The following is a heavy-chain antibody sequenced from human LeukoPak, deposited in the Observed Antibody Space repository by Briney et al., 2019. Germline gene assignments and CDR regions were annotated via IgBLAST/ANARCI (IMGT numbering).Heavy chain of an antibody. CDR3: ARRPYYYGSGSYWMDY. CDR2: INPNSGGT. V-gene: IGHV1-2*02. J-gene: IGHJ4*02. Sequence: ASVKVSCKASGYTFTGYYMHWVRQAPGQGLEWMGWINPNSGGTNYAQKFQGRVTMTRDTSISTAYMELSRLRSDDTAVYYCARRPYYYGSGSYWMDYWGQGTLVTVSS. D-gene: IGHD3-10*01. CDR1: GYTFTGYY.